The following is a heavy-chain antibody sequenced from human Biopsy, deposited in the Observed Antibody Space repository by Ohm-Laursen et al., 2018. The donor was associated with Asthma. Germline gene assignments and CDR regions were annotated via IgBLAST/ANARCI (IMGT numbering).Heavy chain of an antibody. CDR3: ARGGYCTSPTCPWGWYATDV. Sequence: SLRLSCAAPGFTFSSYWMSWVRQAPGKGLEWVANIKKDGSEKYYVDSVKGRFTISRDNAKNSLYLHMNSLRAEDTAVYYCARGGYCTSPTCPWGWYATDVWGQGTTVTVSS. CDR1: GFTFSSYW. D-gene: IGHD2-2*01. V-gene: IGHV3-7*01. CDR2: IKKDGSEK. J-gene: IGHJ6*02.